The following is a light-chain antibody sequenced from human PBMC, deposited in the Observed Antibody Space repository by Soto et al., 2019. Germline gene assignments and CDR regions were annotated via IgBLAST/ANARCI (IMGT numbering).Light chain of an antibody. V-gene: IGKV3-20*01. CDR2: GAS. CDR3: QQYGSSPNT. J-gene: IGKJ2*01. Sequence: EIVLTQSPGTLSLSPGERATLSCRASQSVSSSYLAWYQQKPGQAPTLLIYGASSRATGIPDRFSGSGSGTDFTLTISRLEPEDFAVYYCQQYGSSPNTFGQGTKMEMK. CDR1: QSVSSSY.